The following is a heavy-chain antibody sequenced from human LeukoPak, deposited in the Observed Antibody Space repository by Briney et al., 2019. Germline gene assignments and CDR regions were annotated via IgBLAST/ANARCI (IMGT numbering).Heavy chain of an antibody. CDR1: GSSISSGDYY. Sequence: SQTLSLTCTVSGSSISSGDYYWSWIRQPPGKGLEWIGRIYTNESTNYNPSLKSRVTMSVDTSKNQFSLKLSSVTAADTAVYYCARVPQSSYYYMDVWGKGTTVTVSS. CDR3: ARVPQSSYYYMDV. CDR2: IYTNEST. J-gene: IGHJ6*03. V-gene: IGHV4-61*02.